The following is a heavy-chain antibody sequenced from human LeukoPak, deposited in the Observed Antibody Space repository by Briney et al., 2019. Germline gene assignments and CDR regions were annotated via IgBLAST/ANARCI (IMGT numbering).Heavy chain of an antibody. V-gene: IGHV4-59*01. J-gene: IGHJ5*02. CDR2: IYYSGST. CDR3: ARGYIAVAGYNWFDP. CDR1: GGSISSYY. Sequence: KASETLPLTCTVSGGSISSYYWSWIRQPPGKGLEWIGYIYYSGSTNYNPSLKSRVTISVDTSKNQFSLKLSSVTAADTAVYYCARGYIAVAGYNWFDPWGQGTLVTVSS. D-gene: IGHD6-19*01.